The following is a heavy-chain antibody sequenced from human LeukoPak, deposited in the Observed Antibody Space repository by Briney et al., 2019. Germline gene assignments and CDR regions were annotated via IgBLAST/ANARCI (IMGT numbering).Heavy chain of an antibody. CDR1: GGSFSGYY. V-gene: IGHV4-34*01. J-gene: IGHJ4*02. Sequence: SETLSLTCAVYGGSFSGYYWSWIRQPPGKGLEWIGEINHSGSTNYNPSLKSRVTISVDTSKNQFSLKLSSVTAADTAVYYRARELRFLEWYRGYYFDYWGQGTLVTVSS. CDR2: INHSGST. CDR3: ARELRFLEWYRGYYFDY. D-gene: IGHD3-3*01.